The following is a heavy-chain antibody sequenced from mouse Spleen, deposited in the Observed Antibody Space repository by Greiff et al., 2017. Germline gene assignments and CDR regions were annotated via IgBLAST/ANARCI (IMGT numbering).Heavy chain of an antibody. D-gene: IGHD2-1*01. J-gene: IGHJ3*01. CDR2: IDPETGGT. CDR1: GYTFTDYE. V-gene: IGHV1-15*01. Sequence: VNVVESGAELVRPGASVTLSCKASGYTFTDYEMHWVKQTPVHGLEWIGAIDPETGGTAYNQKFKGKATLTADKSSSTAYMELRSLTSEDSAVYYCTREVYYGNYRGSGFAYWGQGTLVTVSA. CDR3: TREVYYGNYRGSGFAY.